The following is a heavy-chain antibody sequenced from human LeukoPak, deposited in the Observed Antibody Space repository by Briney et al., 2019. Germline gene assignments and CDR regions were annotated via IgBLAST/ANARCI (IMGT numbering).Heavy chain of an antibody. CDR3: AHSGSYIDY. D-gene: IGHD1-26*01. Sequence: PGGSLRLSCAASGFIFSNYWMSWVRQAPGKGLEWVANIKQDGSETHYVDSVRGRFTISRDNAKNSLYLQMSSLRVEDTAVYYCAHSGSYIDYWGQGTLVTVSS. CDR2: IKQDGSET. CDR1: GFIFSNYW. V-gene: IGHV3-7*01. J-gene: IGHJ4*02.